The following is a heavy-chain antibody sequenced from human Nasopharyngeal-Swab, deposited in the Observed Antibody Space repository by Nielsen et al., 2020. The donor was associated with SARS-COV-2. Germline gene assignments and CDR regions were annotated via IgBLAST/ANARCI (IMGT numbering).Heavy chain of an antibody. D-gene: IGHD2-21*02. CDR3: AKGRSDSYYTYFDS. V-gene: IGHV3-43*02. J-gene: IGHJ4*02. CDR1: TFTFDDYA. CDR2: ITKDAKTT. Sequence: GGSLRLSCVASTFTFDDYALHWVRQAPGKGLEWLSLITKDAKTTQYADSVKGRFTISRDNSKKSLYLQMCGLRPEDTAFYFCAKGRSDSYYTYFDSWGQGTLVTVSS.